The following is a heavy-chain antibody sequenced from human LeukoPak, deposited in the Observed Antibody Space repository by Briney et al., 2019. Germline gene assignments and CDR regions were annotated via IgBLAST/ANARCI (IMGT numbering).Heavy chain of an antibody. D-gene: IGHD3-22*01. Sequence: PSETLSLTCTVSGGSISTYHWSWIRQPPGKGLEWIGYIYYSGSTNYNPSLKSRVTISVDTSKNQFSLKLSSVTAADTAVYYCARLYYYDSSGYPDYWGQGTLVTVSS. V-gene: IGHV4-59*08. CDR3: ARLYYYDSSGYPDY. CDR2: IYYSGST. CDR1: GGSISTYH. J-gene: IGHJ4*02.